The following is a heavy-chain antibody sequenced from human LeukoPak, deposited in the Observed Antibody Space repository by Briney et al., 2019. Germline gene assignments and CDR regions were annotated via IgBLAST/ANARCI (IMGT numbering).Heavy chain of an antibody. V-gene: IGHV3-11*06. Sequence: GGSLRLSCAASGFTFSDYYMSWIRQAPGKGLEWVSYISSSSSYTNYADSVKGRFTISRDNAKNSLYLQMNSLRAEDTAVYYCARDMRGAATPLPLGWFDPWGQGTLVTVSS. CDR3: ARDMRGAATPLPLGWFDP. CDR1: GFTFSDYY. CDR2: ISSSSSYT. J-gene: IGHJ5*02. D-gene: IGHD2-15*01.